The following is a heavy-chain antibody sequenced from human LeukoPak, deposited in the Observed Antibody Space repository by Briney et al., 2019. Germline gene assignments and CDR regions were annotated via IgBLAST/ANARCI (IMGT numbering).Heavy chain of an antibody. Sequence: PGGSLRLSCAASGFTFSDYSMNWVRQAPGKGLEWVSTISSSGGSTYYADSVKGRFTISRDNSKSTVYLQMNSLRAEDTAVYYCAKATFASSWNLYFDYWGQGTLVTVSS. CDR2: ISSSGGST. J-gene: IGHJ4*02. CDR1: GFTFSDYS. D-gene: IGHD6-13*01. CDR3: AKATFASSWNLYFDY. V-gene: IGHV3-23*01.